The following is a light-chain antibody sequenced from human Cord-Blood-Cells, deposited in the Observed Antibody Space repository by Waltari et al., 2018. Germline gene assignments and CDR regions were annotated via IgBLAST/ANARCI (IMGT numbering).Light chain of an antibody. Sequence: DIPLTQSAYSLSASVGSRITITCRVSQGISSSLNWYRQKPGKVPKLLIYSASNLQSGVPSLFSGSGSGTDFTRTISSLQPEDVATYYVQRTYNAPPTFGPGTKVDIK. V-gene: IGKV1-27*01. CDR1: QGISSS. J-gene: IGKJ3*01. CDR3: QRTYNAPPT. CDR2: SAS.